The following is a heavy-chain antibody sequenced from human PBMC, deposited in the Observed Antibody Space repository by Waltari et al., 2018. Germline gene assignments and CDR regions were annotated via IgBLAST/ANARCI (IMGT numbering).Heavy chain of an antibody. CDR3: ASDLGGTAVATDAFDI. J-gene: IGHJ3*02. Sequence: QGQLQQSGPGQVKPSETLSLTCAVSGGSLSRGYDWAWIRQPLGKGLEWIRSVSHSGSTYYTPSLKSRVTISIHMSKHQFSLELRSVTAADTAVYFCASDLGGTAVATDAFDIWGQGTMVIVSS. CDR1: GGSLSRGYD. V-gene: IGHV4-38-2*01. D-gene: IGHD6-19*01. CDR2: VSHSGST.